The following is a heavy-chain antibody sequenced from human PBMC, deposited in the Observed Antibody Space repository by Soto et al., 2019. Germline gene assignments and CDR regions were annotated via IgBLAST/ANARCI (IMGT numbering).Heavy chain of an antibody. D-gene: IGHD3-10*01. CDR2: TYYKSKWNN. Sequence: PSQTLSLTCAISGDSVSSNSAAWSWIRQSPSRGLEWLGRTYYKSKWNNDYALSVKSRITINPDTSKNQFSLHLYSVTPEDTAVYYCTGITWFRGMDVWGQRTPVTVSS. CDR1: GDSVSSNSAA. J-gene: IGHJ6*02. CDR3: TGITWFRGMDV. V-gene: IGHV6-1*01.